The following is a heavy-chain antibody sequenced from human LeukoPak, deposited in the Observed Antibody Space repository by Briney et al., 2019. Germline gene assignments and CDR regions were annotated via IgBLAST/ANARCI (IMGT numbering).Heavy chain of an antibody. CDR2: INYSGTT. J-gene: IGHJ2*01. Sequence: SETLSLTCNVSGASVSSAGYYWGWTRQPPGKGLEWIGTINYSGTTYYTQSLKSRLAISVDTSMNQFSLKLTSVTAADTAVYFCARRATVIYHWYFDLWGRGTLVTVSS. V-gene: IGHV4-39*01. D-gene: IGHD4-17*01. CDR3: ARRATVIYHWYFDL. CDR1: GASVSSAGYY.